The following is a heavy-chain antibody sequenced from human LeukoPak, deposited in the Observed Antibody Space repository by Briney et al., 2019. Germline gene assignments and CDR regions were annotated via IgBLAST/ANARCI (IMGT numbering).Heavy chain of an antibody. Sequence: PSETLSLTCAVYGGSFSGYYWSWIRQPPGKGLEWIGEISHSGSTNYNPSLKSRVTISVDTSKNQFSLKLSSVTAADTAVYYCARVLAAAGQIYGMDVWGQGTTVTVSS. CDR1: GGSFSGYY. J-gene: IGHJ6*02. CDR2: ISHSGST. V-gene: IGHV4-34*01. CDR3: ARVLAAAGQIYGMDV. D-gene: IGHD6-13*01.